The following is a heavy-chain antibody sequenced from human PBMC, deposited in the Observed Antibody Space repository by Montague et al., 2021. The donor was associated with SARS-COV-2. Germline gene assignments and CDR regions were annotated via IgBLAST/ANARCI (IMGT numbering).Heavy chain of an antibody. V-gene: IGHV4-61*02. CDR2: IYGSGST. Sequence: TLSLTCTVSGGSISSNTYYWGWIRQPAGKGLEWIGRIYGSGSTNYNSSLKSRVTLSVDSSKNQFSLRLTSVTAADAAVYYCAGAEAATGTPDDPWGQGILVTVSS. CDR3: AGAEAATGTPDDP. D-gene: IGHD6-25*01. CDR1: GGSISSNTYY. J-gene: IGHJ5*02.